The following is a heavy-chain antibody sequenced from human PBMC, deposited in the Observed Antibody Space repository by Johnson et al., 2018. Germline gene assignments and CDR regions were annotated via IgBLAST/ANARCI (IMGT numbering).Heavy chain of an antibody. D-gene: IGHD3-10*01. CDR2: ISYDGSNK. CDR3: AREKLRGGYYMDV. J-gene: IGHJ6*03. V-gene: IGHV3-30*03. CDR1: GFTFSSYD. Sequence: QVQLVQSGGGVVQPGRSLRLSCAASGFTFSSYDMHWVRQAPGKGLEWVALISYDGSNKYYADSVKGRFTISRDNSKNTLYLQMNSLRAEDTAVYYWAREKLRGGYYMDVWGKGTTVTVSS.